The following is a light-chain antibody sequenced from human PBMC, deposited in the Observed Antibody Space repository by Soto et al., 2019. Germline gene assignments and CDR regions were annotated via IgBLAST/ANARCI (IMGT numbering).Light chain of an antibody. CDR1: QSISTW. V-gene: IGKV1-5*03. J-gene: IGKJ2*01. CDR2: KAS. Sequence: DIQMTQYPSTLYASVGDSVTITCRASQSISTWLAWYQQKPGQAPKLLIHKASTLKSGVPSIFAGSGSGTEFTLTISRLQPEDSATYYCQQYYSFSTFGQGTKLEIK. CDR3: QQYYSFST.